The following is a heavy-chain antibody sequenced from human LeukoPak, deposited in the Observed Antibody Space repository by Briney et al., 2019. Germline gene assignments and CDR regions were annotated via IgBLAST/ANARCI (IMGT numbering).Heavy chain of an antibody. CDR1: GGSISSSSYY. J-gene: IGHJ4*02. D-gene: IGHD3-16*02. CDR2: IYYSGST. V-gene: IGHV4-39*01. Sequence: RPSETLSLTCTVSGGSISSSSYYWGWIRQPPGKGLEWIGSIYYSGSTYYNPSLKSRVTISVDTSKNQFSLKLSSVTAADTAVYYCARLKPRNTPQVDYWGQGTLVTVSS. CDR3: ARLKPRNTPQVDY.